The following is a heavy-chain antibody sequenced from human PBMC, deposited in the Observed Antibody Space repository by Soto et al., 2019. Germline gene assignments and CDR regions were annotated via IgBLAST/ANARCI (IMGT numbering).Heavy chain of an antibody. CDR2: VYSTGTT. D-gene: IGHD3-22*01. J-gene: IGHJ5*02. Sequence: LSLTCTVSGGSIRNYYWSWIRQPAGKGLEWIGRVYSTGTTNYNPSLRSRVAMSVDTSKNQFSLRLDSVTAADTATYFCARDEYYDSNNWFEHWGLGTLVTVSS. CDR3: ARDEYYDSNNWFEH. CDR1: GGSIRNYY. V-gene: IGHV4-4*07.